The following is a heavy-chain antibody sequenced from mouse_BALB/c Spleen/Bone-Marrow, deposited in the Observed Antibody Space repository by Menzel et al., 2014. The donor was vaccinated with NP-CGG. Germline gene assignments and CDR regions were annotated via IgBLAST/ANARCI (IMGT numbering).Heavy chain of an antibody. J-gene: IGHJ2*01. Sequence: QVQLKQSGAELVKPGASVKLSCKASGYTFTSYWMHWVKQRPGQGLEWIGEINPSNGRTNYNEQFKSKATLTVDKSSSTAYMQLSSLTAEDSAVYYCARTYFDYWGQGTTLTVSS. V-gene: IGHV1S81*02. CDR1: GYTFTSYW. CDR3: ARTYFDY. CDR2: INPSNGRT.